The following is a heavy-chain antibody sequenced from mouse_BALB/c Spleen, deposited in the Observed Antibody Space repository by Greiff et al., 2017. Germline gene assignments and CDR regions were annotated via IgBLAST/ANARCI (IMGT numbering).Heavy chain of an antibody. Sequence: VQLVESGAELVKPGASVKLSCKASGYTFTSYYMYWVKQRPGQGLEWIGEINPSNGGTNFNEKFKSKATLTVDKSSSTAYMQLSSLTSEDSAVYYCARSNWDYWGQGTTLTVSS. J-gene: IGHJ2*01. CDR2: INPSNGGT. V-gene: IGHV1S81*02. CDR1: GYTFTSYY. CDR3: ARSNWDY. D-gene: IGHD4-1*01.